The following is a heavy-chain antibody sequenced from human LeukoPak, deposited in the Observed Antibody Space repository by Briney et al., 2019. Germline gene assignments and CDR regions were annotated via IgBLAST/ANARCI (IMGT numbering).Heavy chain of an antibody. J-gene: IGHJ4*02. D-gene: IGHD6-19*01. V-gene: IGHV2-70*11. CDR1: GFSLSTSGMC. Sequence: SGPTLVNPTQTLTLTCTFSGFSLSTSGMCVSWIRQPPGKALEWLARIDWDDDKYYSTSLKTRLTISKDTSKNQVVLTMTNKDPVDTATYYCARASSWYRGFDYWGQGTLVTVSS. CDR2: IDWDDDK. CDR3: ARASSWYRGFDY.